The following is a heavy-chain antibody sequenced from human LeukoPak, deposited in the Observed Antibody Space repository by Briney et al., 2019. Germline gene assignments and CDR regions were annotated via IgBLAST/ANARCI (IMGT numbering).Heavy chain of an antibody. CDR2: INPNTGDT. CDR1: GYTFTGYY. D-gene: IGHD5-18*01. J-gene: IGHJ4*02. V-gene: IGHV1-2*02. Sequence: ASVKVSCKASGYTFTGYYMHWVRQAPGQGLEWMGWINPNTGDTNYAQKFQGRVTMTRDTSSSTAYMELSRLRSDDTAMYYCAKDQGRGYTYGLYYFDYWGQGTLVTVSS. CDR3: AKDQGRGYTYGLYYFDY.